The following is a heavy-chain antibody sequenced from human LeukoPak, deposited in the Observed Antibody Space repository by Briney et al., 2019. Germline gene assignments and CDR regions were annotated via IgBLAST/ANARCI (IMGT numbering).Heavy chain of an antibody. CDR1: GFTFSDYY. CDR3: ARIPRGSYYIDY. D-gene: IGHD1-26*01. Sequence: PGGSLRLSCAASGFTFSDYYMSWIRQAPGKGLEWVSYISSSGSTIYYADSVKGRFTISRDNSKNTLYLQMNSLRAEDTAVYYCARIPRGSYYIDYWGQGTLVTVSS. J-gene: IGHJ4*02. CDR2: ISSSGSTI. V-gene: IGHV3-11*01.